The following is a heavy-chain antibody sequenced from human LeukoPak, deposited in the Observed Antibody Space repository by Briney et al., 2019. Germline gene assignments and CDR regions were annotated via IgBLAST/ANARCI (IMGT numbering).Heavy chain of an antibody. Sequence: GGSLRLSCAASGFTFSNYAMSWVRQAPGKGLEWISGISGSSDTTYYADSVKGRFTISRDNAKNSLYLQMNSLRAEDTAVYYCARKQDYGDYLQYFDYWGQGALVTVSS. D-gene: IGHD4-17*01. CDR2: ISGSSDTT. CDR3: ARKQDYGDYLQYFDY. V-gene: IGHV3-23*01. J-gene: IGHJ4*02. CDR1: GFTFSNYA.